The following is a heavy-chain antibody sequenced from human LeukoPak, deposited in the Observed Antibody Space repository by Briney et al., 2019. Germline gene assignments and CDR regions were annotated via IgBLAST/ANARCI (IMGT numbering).Heavy chain of an antibody. D-gene: IGHD5-18*01. J-gene: IGHJ3*02. CDR1: GYTFTSYG. CDR3: ARDLYSYGPNDAFDI. V-gene: IGHV1-18*01. CDR2: ISAYNGNT. Sequence: GASVKVSCKASGYTFTSYGISWVRQAPGQGLEWMGWISAYNGNTNYAQKIQGRVTMTTDTSTSTAYMELRSLRSDDTAVYYCARDLYSYGPNDAFDIWGQGTMVTVSS.